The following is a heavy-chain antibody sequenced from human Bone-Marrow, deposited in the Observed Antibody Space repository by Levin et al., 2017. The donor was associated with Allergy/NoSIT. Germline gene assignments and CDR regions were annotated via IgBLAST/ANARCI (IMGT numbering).Heavy chain of an antibody. Sequence: GESLKISCKGSGYSFTSHWIGWVRQVPGEGLEWMGIIYPDDSETIYSPSFQGQVTISADKSISTAYLQWSSLKASDTAIYYCARIYCTSTNCYGNYYYYHMDVWGKGTSVTVSS. CDR3: ARIYCTSTNCYGNYYYYHMDV. V-gene: IGHV5-51*01. CDR2: IYPDDSET. J-gene: IGHJ6*03. D-gene: IGHD2-2*01. CDR1: GYSFTSHW.